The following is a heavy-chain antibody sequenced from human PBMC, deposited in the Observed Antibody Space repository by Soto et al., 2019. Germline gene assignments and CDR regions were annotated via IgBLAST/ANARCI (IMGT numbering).Heavy chain of an antibody. CDR3: ARDLQYSRLFYGMDV. CDR1: GGSISSGGYY. J-gene: IGHJ6*02. D-gene: IGHD6-13*01. Sequence: SETLSLTCTVSGGSISSGGYYWSWIRQHLGKGLEWIGYIYYSGSTYYNPSLKSRVTISVDTSKNQFSLKLSSVTAADTAVYYCARDLQYSRLFYGMDVWGQGTTVTVS. V-gene: IGHV4-31*03. CDR2: IYYSGST.